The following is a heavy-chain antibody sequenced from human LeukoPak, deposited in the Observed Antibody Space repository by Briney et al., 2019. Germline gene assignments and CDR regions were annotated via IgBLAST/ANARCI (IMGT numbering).Heavy chain of an antibody. CDR2: DLYSGTT. CDR3: VRGGIVGSRTNWFDP. V-gene: IGHV4-39*07. J-gene: IGHJ5*02. CDR1: GGSISSRSYS. D-gene: IGHD1-26*01. Sequence: SETLSLTCTVSGGSISSRSYSRGWIRQPPGKGLEWIGSDLYSGTTHYSPSLRGRVSISLDTSKNQFSLKLTSVTPADTAVYYCVRGGIVGSRTNWFDPWGQGILVTVSS.